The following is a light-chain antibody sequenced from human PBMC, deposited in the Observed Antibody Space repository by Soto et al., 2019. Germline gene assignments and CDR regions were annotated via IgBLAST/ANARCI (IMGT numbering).Light chain of an antibody. J-gene: IGKJ5*01. CDR1: QSVSSSY. CDR2: GAS. V-gene: IGKV3-20*01. Sequence: EIVLTHSPGTLSLSPGERATLSCRASQSVSSSYLAWYQQKPGQAPRLLIYGASSRATGIPDRFSGSGSGTDFTLTISRLEPEDFAVYYCQQYGSSPTTFGQRTRLEIK. CDR3: QQYGSSPTT.